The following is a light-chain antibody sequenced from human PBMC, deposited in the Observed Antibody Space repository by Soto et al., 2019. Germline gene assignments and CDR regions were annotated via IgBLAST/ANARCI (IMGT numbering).Light chain of an antibody. J-gene: IGKJ2*02. CDR3: HQYADSRT. Sequence: EIVSTQSPGILSLSLGERATLSCRASQTVWSSYLAWFQHKPGQAPRLLIYGASRRATGIPDRFTGSGSGTDFTLTISRLEPEDFAVYYCHQYADSRTFGQGTKLEIK. CDR1: QTVWSSY. V-gene: IGKV3-20*01. CDR2: GAS.